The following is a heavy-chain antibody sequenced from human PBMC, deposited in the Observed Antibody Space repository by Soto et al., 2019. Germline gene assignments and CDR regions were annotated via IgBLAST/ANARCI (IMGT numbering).Heavy chain of an antibody. Sequence: EVQLVESGGGLVQPGRSLRLSCAASGFTFDDYAMHWVRQGPGKGLEWVSGISWNSGSIGYADSVKGRFTISRDNAKNSLFLQMNSLRAEDTALYYCAKDTAVTGQGGHYWGPGTLVTVSS. CDR3: AKDTAVTGQGGHY. CDR2: ISWNSGSI. D-gene: IGHD6-19*01. CDR1: GFTFDDYA. J-gene: IGHJ4*02. V-gene: IGHV3-9*01.